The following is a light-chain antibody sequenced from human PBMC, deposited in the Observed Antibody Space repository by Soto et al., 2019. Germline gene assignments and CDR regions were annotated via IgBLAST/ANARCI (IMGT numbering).Light chain of an antibody. Sequence: QSALTQPRSVSGSPGQSVTISCTGTSSDVGGYNYVSWYQHHPGKAPKPVIYDVSKRPSGVPDRFSGSKSGNTASLTISGPRVEEGGVYSFSSYPGIPSVIFGGGP. J-gene: IGLJ2*01. CDR2: DVS. V-gene: IGLV2-11*01. CDR1: SSDVGGYNY. CDR3: SSYPGIPSVI.